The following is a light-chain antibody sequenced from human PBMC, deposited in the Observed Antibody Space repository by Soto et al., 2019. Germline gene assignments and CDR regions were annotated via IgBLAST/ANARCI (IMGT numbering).Light chain of an antibody. V-gene: IGLV2-14*01. CDR1: SSDVGAYNY. J-gene: IGLJ1*01. Sequence: QSVLTQPASASGSPGQSITISCTGTSSDVGAYNYVSWYQQHPGKAPKLMIYEVSNRPSGVSHRFSGSKSDNTASLTISGLQTDDEADYYCSSYTSSRTLVFGTGTKVTVL. CDR3: SSYTSSRTLV. CDR2: EVS.